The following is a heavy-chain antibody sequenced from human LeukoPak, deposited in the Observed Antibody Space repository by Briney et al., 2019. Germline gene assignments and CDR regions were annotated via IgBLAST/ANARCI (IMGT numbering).Heavy chain of an antibody. J-gene: IGHJ4*02. CDR1: GGTFSSYA. CDR2: IIPIFGTA. V-gene: IGHV1-69*13. CDR3: ARERYYDILTGFDY. D-gene: IGHD3-9*01. Sequence: GASVKVSCKASGGTFSSYAISWVRQAPGQGLEWMGGIIPIFGTANYAQKFQGRVTITADESTSTAYMELSSLRSEDTAVYYCARERYYDILTGFDYWGQGTLVTVSS.